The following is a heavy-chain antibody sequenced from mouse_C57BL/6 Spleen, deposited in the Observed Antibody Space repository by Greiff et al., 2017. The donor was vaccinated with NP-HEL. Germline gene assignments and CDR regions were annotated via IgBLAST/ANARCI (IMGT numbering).Heavy chain of an antibody. CDR1: GYAFSSSW. CDR3: ARAPAYYSNYWYFDV. J-gene: IGHJ1*03. Sequence: VQLVESGPELVKPGASVKISCKASGYAFSSSWMNWVKQRPGTGLEWIGRIYPGDGATNYNGKFKGKATLTAAKSSSPAYMQLSSLTSEDSAVYFCARAPAYYSNYWYFDVWGTGTTVTVSS. V-gene: IGHV1-82*01. D-gene: IGHD2-5*01. CDR2: IYPGDGAT.